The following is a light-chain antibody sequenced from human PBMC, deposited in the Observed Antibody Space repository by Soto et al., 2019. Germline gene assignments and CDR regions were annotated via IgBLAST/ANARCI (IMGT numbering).Light chain of an antibody. CDR1: QSVSSSY. Sequence: EIVLTKSPGTLSLSPGERATLSCRASQSVSSSYLAWYQQKPGQAPRLLIYGASSRATGIPDRFSGSGSGTDFTLTISRLEPEDFAVYYCQQYGSSPLTFCGGGKVDIK. V-gene: IGKV3-20*01. CDR3: QQYGSSPLT. CDR2: GAS. J-gene: IGKJ4*01.